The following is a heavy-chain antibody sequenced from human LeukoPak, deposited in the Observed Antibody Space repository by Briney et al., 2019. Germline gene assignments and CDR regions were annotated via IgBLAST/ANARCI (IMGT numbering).Heavy chain of an antibody. J-gene: IGHJ4*02. V-gene: IGHV5-10-1*01. D-gene: IGHD3-22*01. CDR3: ARHVGAYYYDSSGSELDY. CDR2: IDPSDSYT. Sequence: GESLKISSKGSGYSFTSYWISWVRQMPGKGLEWMGRIDPSDSYTNYSPSFQGHVTISADKSISTAYLQWSSLRASNTAMYYCARHVGAYYYDSSGSELDYWGQGTLVTVSS. CDR1: GYSFTSYW.